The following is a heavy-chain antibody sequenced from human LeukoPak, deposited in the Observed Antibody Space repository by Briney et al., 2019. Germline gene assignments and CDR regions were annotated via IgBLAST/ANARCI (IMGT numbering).Heavy chain of an antibody. CDR2: ISGSGGST. CDR1: GGSVSSGSYY. D-gene: IGHD6-13*01. Sequence: ETLSLTCTVSGGSVSSGSYYWSWVRQAPGKGLEWVSAISGSGGSTYYADSVKGRFTISRDNSKNTLYLQMNSLRAEDTAVYYCAKVRIAAAGGFDYWGQGTLVTASS. V-gene: IGHV3-23*01. CDR3: AKVRIAAAGGFDY. J-gene: IGHJ4*02.